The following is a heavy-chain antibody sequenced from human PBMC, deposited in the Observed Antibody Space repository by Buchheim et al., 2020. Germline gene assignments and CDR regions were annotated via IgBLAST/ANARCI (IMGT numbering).Heavy chain of an antibody. J-gene: IGHJ4*02. D-gene: IGHD3-22*01. CDR2: ISNDGSNT. V-gene: IGHV3-30*18. CDR3: AKEIYYSDSSASIDY. CDR1: GFSFSSYG. Sequence: QEQLVESGGGVVQPGRSLRLSCAASGFSFSSYGMHWVRQAPGKGLEWVAVISNDGSNTYYADSVQGRITISRDNSKNTLYLQMNSLRPEDTAVYYCAKEIYYSDSSASIDYWGQGTL.